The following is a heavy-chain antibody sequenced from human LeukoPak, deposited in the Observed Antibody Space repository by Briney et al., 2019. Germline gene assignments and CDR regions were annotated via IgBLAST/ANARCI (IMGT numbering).Heavy chain of an antibody. V-gene: IGHV4-38-2*02. D-gene: IGHD6-13*01. Sequence: SETLFLTCTVSGYSISSGYYWGWIRQPPGKGLERIGSIYHSGSTTYNPSLKSRLTMSLDTSKNQISLRLISLTAADTAVYYCARLPGIAAIWGQGTLVTVSS. J-gene: IGHJ4*02. CDR1: GYSISSGYY. CDR2: IYHSGST. CDR3: ARLPGIAAI.